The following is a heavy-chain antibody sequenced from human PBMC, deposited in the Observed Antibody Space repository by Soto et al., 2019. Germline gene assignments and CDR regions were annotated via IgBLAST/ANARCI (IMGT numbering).Heavy chain of an antibody. Sequence: GGSLRLSCVVSGFSFSTSWMGWVRQAPGNGLEWVATINQDGSETHYVDSVKGRFTISRDSAMNSVSLQMNSLRAEDTAVYYCARDTLWNTAMSVFDHWGEGTLVTVPS. V-gene: IGHV3-7*03. CDR2: INQDGSET. D-gene: IGHD5-18*01. J-gene: IGHJ4*02. CDR3: ARDTLWNTAMSVFDH. CDR1: GFSFSTSW.